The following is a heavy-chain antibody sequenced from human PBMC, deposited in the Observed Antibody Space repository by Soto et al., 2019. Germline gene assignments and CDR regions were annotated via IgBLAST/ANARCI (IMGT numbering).Heavy chain of an antibody. J-gene: IGHJ4*02. CDR2: IGAARDP. D-gene: IGHD6-19*01. Sequence: GGSLRLSCTASGFTFSDYDMHWVRQGSGKGLEWVSTIGAARDPYYTGSVKGRFTISRDNSRNTVFLQMNTLGAEDTAIYYCATFMTVTGPGWGRASEYWGQGTRVTVSS. CDR1: GFTFSDYD. CDR3: ATFMTVTGPGWGRASEY. V-gene: IGHV3-13*05.